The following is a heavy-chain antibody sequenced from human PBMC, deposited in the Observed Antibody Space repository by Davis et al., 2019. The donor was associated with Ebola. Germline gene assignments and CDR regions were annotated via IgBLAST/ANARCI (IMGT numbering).Heavy chain of an antibody. D-gene: IGHD5-12*01. CDR3: ARGGSGYDPLDY. Sequence: PGGSLRLSCVASGFTFSNSYMSWIRQAPGKGLEWVSYITPSSTYANYADSVRGRFTVSRDDAKNSLFLQMNSLRAEDTAVYYCARGGSGYDPLDYWGQGTLVTVSS. CDR2: ITPSSTYA. V-gene: IGHV3-11*05. J-gene: IGHJ4*02. CDR1: GFTFSNSY.